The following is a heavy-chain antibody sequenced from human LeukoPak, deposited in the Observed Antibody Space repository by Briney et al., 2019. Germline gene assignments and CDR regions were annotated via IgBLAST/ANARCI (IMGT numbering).Heavy chain of an antibody. J-gene: IGHJ4*02. V-gene: IGHV4-59*01. Sequence: SSETLSLTCTVSGGSISSYYWSWIRQPPGKGLEWIGYIYYSGSTSYNPSLKSRVTMSVDTSKNQFSLKLSSVTAADTAVYYCAAEDIATAALDYWGQGTLVTVSS. CDR2: IYYSGST. D-gene: IGHD6-13*01. CDR3: AAEDIATAALDY. CDR1: GGSISSYY.